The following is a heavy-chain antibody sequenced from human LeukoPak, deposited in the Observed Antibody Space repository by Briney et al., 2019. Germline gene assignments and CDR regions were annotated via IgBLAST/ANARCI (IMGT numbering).Heavy chain of an antibody. CDR1: GYSFTTYW. D-gene: IGHD3-22*01. CDR2: SYPSDSDT. J-gene: IGHJ3*02. V-gene: IGHV5-51*01. CDR3: ARRQGYYDSRGYYPWAFDI. Sequence: GESLKISCKGSGYSFTTYWIGWVRQMPGKGLERMGISYPSDSDTTYSPSFQGQVTISVDKSVDTAYLQWSSLKASDTAMYYCARRQGYYDSRGYYPWAFDIWAQGTMVTVSS.